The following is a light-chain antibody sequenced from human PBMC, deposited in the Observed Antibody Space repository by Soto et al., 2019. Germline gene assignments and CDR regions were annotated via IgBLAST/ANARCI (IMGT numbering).Light chain of an antibody. CDR3: QHYGSSPYT. J-gene: IGKJ2*01. Sequence: EIVLTQSPAILSLSPGERATLSCRASQSVTSSYLAWYQQKSDQAPRLLIYGASSRATGLPDRFSGSGSGTDFTLTISRLEPEDFAVYYCQHYGSSPYTFGQGTKLEIK. CDR1: QSVTSSY. CDR2: GAS. V-gene: IGKV3-20*01.